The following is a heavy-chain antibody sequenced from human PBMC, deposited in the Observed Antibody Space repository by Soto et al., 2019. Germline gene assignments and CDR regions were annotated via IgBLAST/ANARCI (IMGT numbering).Heavy chain of an antibody. CDR2: IFSNDEK. J-gene: IGHJ6*02. CDR3: ARTYYDILTGGYGMDV. D-gene: IGHD3-9*01. Sequence: QVTLKESGPVLVKPTETLTLTCTVSGFSLSNARMGVSWIRQPPGKALEWLAHIFSNDEKSYSTYLKSRLTNAKDTSKSQVVLTMTNMDPVDTATYYCARTYYDILTGGYGMDVWGQGTTVTVSS. CDR1: GFSLSNARMG. V-gene: IGHV2-26*01.